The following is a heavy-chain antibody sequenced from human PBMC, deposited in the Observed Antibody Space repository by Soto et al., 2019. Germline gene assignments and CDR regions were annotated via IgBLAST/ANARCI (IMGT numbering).Heavy chain of an antibody. CDR3: ARAQPYYYDSSGLRGGMDV. D-gene: IGHD3-22*01. Sequence: GASVKVSCKASGGTFSSYAISWVRQAPGQGLEWMGGIIPIFGTANYAQKFQGRVTITADESTSTAYMELSSLRSEDTAVYYCARAQPYYYDSSGLRGGMDVWGQGTTVTVSS. V-gene: IGHV1-69*13. J-gene: IGHJ6*02. CDR2: IIPIFGTA. CDR1: GGTFSSYA.